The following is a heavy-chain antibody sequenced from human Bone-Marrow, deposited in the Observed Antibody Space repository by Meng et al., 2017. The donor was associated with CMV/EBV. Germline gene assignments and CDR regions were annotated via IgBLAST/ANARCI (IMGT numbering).Heavy chain of an antibody. CDR3: ARVDTAMGAFAI. J-gene: IGHJ3*02. CDR1: GFTFSSYW. V-gene: IGHV3-7*01. D-gene: IGHD5-18*01. Sequence: GESLKISCAASGFTFSSYWMSWVRQAPGKGLEWVANIKQDGSEKYYVDSVKGRFTISRDNAKNTLYLQMNSLRAEDTAVYYCARVDTAMGAFAIWGQGQMVNVSS. CDR2: IKQDGSEK.